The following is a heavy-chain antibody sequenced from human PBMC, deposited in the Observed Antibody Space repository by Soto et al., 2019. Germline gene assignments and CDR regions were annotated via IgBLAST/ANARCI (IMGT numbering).Heavy chain of an antibody. CDR2: ITSSGGST. CDR1: GFTFSSYG. CDR3: AKDPNIVVVPAAKDY. Sequence: GGSLRLSCAASGFTFSSYGMSWVRQAPGKGLEWVSSITSSGGSTYYADSVKGRFTISRDNSKNTLYLQMNSLRAEDTAVYYCAKDPNIVVVPAAKDYWGQGTLVTVSS. D-gene: IGHD2-2*01. J-gene: IGHJ4*01. V-gene: IGHV3-23*01.